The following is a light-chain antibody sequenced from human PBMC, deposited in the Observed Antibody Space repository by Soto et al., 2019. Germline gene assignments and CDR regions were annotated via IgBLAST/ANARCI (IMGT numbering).Light chain of an antibody. CDR3: QQYGNSPIT. J-gene: IGKJ5*01. CDR2: AAS. Sequence: EIVLTQSPDTLSLSPGESSTLSCRASQSVRSSYLAWYQQTPGQTPRLLIYAASSRATGIPDRFSGSGSGTDFTLTISRLEPEDFAVYYCQQYGNSPITFGQGTRLEIK. CDR1: QSVRSSY. V-gene: IGKV3-20*01.